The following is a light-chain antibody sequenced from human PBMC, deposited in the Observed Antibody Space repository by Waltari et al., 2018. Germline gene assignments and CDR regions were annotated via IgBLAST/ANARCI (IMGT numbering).Light chain of an antibody. CDR2: DVS. CDR3: SSQSSNDVVL. CDR1: SNDVGGYNY. J-gene: IGLJ2*01. V-gene: IGLV2-14*01. Sequence: QSALTQPASVSGSPGQSVTIFCAGTSNDVGGYNYVSWYKQHHGQAPRVIIYDVSDRPSGVSDRFSGSKSGNTASLTISGLQAEDEADYYCSSQSSNDVVLFGGGTKLTVL.